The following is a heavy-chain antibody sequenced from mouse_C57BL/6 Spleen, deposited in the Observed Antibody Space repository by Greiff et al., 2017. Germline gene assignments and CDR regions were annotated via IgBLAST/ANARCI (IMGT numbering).Heavy chain of an antibody. CDR1: GYTFTSYW. CDR3: ARQGSYYDYDGFAY. CDR2: IHPNSGST. J-gene: IGHJ3*01. D-gene: IGHD2-4*01. V-gene: IGHV1-64*01. Sequence: QVQLQQPGAELVKPGASVKLSCKASGYTFTSYWMHWVKQRPGQGLEWIGMIHPNSGSTNYNEKFKSKATLTVDKSSSTAYMQLSSLTSEDSAGYYCARQGSYYDYDGFAYWGQGTLVTVSA.